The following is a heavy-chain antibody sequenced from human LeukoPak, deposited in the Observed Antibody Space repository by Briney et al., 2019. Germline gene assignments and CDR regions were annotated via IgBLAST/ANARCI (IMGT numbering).Heavy chain of an antibody. CDR1: GFTFSSYC. D-gene: IGHD3-10*01. J-gene: IGHJ6*03. CDR2: IRYDGSNK. V-gene: IGHV3-30*02. CDR3: AKDHYYGSGSYYNDNCMDV. Sequence: GGSLRLSCAASGFTFSSYCMHWVRQAPGKGLEWVAFIRYDGSNKYDADSVKGRFTISRDNSNNTLYLQMNSLRVEDTAVYYCAKDHYYGSGSYYNDNCMDVWGKGTTVTISS.